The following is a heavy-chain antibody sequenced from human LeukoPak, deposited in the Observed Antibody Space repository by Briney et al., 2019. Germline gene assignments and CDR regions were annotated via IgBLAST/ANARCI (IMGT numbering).Heavy chain of an antibody. D-gene: IGHD6-13*01. CDR3: ARHTDIAPLSSLKY. Sequence: SETLSHTCTVSGGSISSYYWSWIRQTPGKGLECVVDIYYSGSTNYYPSFKSRVTISVDTSKNQFSLKLSSVTAADTAVYYCARHTDIAPLSSLKYWGQGTLVTVSS. J-gene: IGHJ4*02. CDR1: GGSISSYY. V-gene: IGHV4-59*08. CDR2: IYYSGST.